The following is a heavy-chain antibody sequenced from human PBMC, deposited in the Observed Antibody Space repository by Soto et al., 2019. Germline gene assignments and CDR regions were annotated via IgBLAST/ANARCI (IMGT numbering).Heavy chain of an antibody. D-gene: IGHD5-12*01. CDR3: ARFKLGDDY. V-gene: IGHV1-69*02. Sequence: QVQLVQSGAEVRKPGSSVKVSCQASGGTFSNSTVTWVRQAPGQGLEWMGRLIPILGLANYAQKFRGRLTITADKSTTTAYMGLRSLRSEDTAIYYCARFKLGDDYWGQGTLVTVSS. J-gene: IGHJ4*02. CDR1: GGTFSNST. CDR2: LIPILGLA.